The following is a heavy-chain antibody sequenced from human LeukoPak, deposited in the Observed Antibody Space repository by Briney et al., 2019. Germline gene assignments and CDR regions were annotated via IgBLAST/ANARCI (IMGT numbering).Heavy chain of an antibody. CDR3: ARGAYYFDY. J-gene: IGHJ4*02. V-gene: IGHV4-61*01. Sequence: PSETLSLTCIVSGGSVSSGSYYWSWIRQPPGKGLVWIGYIYYSGTTNYNPSLKSRVTISVDTSKNQFSLNLSSVTAADTAVYYCARGAYYFDYWGQGTLVTVSS. CDR2: IYYSGTT. CDR1: GGSVSSGSYY.